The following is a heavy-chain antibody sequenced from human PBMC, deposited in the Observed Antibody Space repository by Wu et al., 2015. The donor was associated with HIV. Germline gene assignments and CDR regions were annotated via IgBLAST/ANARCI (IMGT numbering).Heavy chain of an antibody. CDR1: GYSFVRYS. J-gene: IGHJ3*02. D-gene: IGHD3-10*01. Sequence: QVQLVQSGGEVKKPGASVKVSCKASGYSFVRYSLNWVRQAPGQGLEWMGWMNTYNGNTNYAQKFQGRVTMTTDTSTITAYMELRSLRSDDTAVYYCARDYGSGTYYNPGDAFDIWGQGTTVTVSS. CDR3: ARDYGSGTYYNPGDAFDI. V-gene: IGHV1-18*01. CDR2: MNTYNGNT.